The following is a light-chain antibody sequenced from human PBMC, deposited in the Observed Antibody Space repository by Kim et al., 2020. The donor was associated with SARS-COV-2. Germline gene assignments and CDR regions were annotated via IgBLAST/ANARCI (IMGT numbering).Light chain of an antibody. CDR3: MQSTHCPPLT. J-gene: IGKJ3*01. CDR2: KVS. Sequence: DVVMTQSPLSLPVTLGQPASISCRSSRSLVYSDGNTYLSWFHQRPGQSPRRLLYKVSDRDPGVPDRFSGSGSGTDFTLKISRVEAEDVRVYYCMQSTHCPPLTIGPGTKVD. CDR1: RSLVYSDGNTY. V-gene: IGKV2-30*01.